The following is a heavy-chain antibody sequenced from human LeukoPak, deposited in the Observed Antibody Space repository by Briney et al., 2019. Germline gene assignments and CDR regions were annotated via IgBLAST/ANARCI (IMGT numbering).Heavy chain of an antibody. CDR1: GVTFSSYS. Sequence: ASVKVSCKASGVTFSSYSITWVRQAPGQGLEWMGRIIPILGIASYAQKFQGRVTITADKSTSTAYMELSSLRSEDTAVYYCVREKVGAVCDYWGQGTLVTVSS. V-gene: IGHV1-69*04. D-gene: IGHD1-26*01. CDR3: VREKVGAVCDY. J-gene: IGHJ4*02. CDR2: IIPILGIA.